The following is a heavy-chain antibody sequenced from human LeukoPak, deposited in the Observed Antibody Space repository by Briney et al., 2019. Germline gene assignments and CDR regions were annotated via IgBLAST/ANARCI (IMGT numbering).Heavy chain of an antibody. V-gene: IGHV4-59*12. Sequence: SETLSLTCTVSGGSISSYYWSWIRQPPGKGLEWIGYIYYSGSTNYNPSLKSRVTISVDTSKNQFSLKLSSVTAADTAVYYCARGLVVPAAADYWGQGTLVTVSS. CDR1: GGSISSYY. J-gene: IGHJ4*02. CDR3: ARGLVVPAAADY. CDR2: IYYSGST. D-gene: IGHD2-2*01.